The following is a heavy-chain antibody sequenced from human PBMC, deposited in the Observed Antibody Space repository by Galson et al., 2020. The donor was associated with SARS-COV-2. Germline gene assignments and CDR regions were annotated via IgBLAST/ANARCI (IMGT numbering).Heavy chain of an antibody. Sequence: QAGGSLRLCCAASGFTFSSYSMNWVRRAPGKGLEWVSYISSSSGTIYYADSVKGRFTISRDNAKNSLYLQMDSLRVEDTAVYYCARGRGSSGYYPFDFWGQGTLVTVSS. J-gene: IGHJ4*02. CDR2: ISSSSGTI. CDR3: ARGRGSSGYYPFDF. D-gene: IGHD3-22*01. CDR1: GFTFSSYS. V-gene: IGHV3-48*01.